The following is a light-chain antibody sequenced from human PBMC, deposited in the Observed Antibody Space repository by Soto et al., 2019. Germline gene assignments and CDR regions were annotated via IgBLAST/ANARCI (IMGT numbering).Light chain of an antibody. CDR3: QSSDSRLSGSDV. CDR1: SSNIGAGYD. Sequence: QSVLTQPPSVSGAPGQRVTISCTGSSSNIGAGYDVNWYQQLPGTAPKLLILGDSNRPSGVPDRFSGSKSGTSASLAITGLQAADEADYYCQSSDSRLSGSDVFGTGTKVTVL. V-gene: IGLV1-40*01. J-gene: IGLJ1*01. CDR2: GDS.